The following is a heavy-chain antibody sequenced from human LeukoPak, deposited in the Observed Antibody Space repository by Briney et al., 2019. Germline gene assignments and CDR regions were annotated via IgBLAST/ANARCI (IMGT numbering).Heavy chain of an antibody. D-gene: IGHD6-6*01. J-gene: IGHJ4*02. CDR2: ISTYNGNT. V-gene: IGHV1-18*01. CDR3: ARDLSVEAAPFDY. Sequence: GASVKVSCKASGYTFTTYSFNWVRQAPGQGLEWMGWISTYNGNTKYAQKLQGRVNMTTDTSTSTAYMELRSLRSDDTAVYYCARDLSVEAAPFDYWGQGTLVTVSS. CDR1: GYTFTTYS.